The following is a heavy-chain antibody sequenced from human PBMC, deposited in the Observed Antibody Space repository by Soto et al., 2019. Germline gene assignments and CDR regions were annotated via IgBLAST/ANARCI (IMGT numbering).Heavy chain of an antibody. CDR3: ARSSLRYFDWLQLFDP. D-gene: IGHD3-9*01. J-gene: IGHJ5*02. Sequence: SETLSLTCTASGGSISSYYWSWIRQPPGKGLEWIGYIYYSGSTNYNPSLKSRVTISVDTSKNQFSLKLSSVTAADTAVYYCARSSLRYFDWLQLFDPWGQGTLVTVSS. CDR1: GGSISSYY. V-gene: IGHV4-59*01. CDR2: IYYSGST.